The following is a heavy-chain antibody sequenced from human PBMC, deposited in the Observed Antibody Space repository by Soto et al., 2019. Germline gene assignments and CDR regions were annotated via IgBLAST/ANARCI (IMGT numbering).Heavy chain of an antibody. CDR1: GFTFDDYA. V-gene: IGHV3-9*01. J-gene: IGHJ4*02. D-gene: IGHD6-13*01. CDR2: ITWNSGYI. CDR3: AKALYGSSSSPIDY. Sequence: RRLSCAASGFTFDDYAMHWVRQAPGKGLEWVSYITWNSGYIGYADSVKGRFTISRDNANNSLYLQMNSLKPEDTAFYYCAKALYGSSSSPIDYWGQGTLVTVYS.